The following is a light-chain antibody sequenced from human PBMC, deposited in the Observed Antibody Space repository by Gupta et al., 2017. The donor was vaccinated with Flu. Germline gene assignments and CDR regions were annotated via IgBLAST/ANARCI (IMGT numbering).Light chain of an antibody. V-gene: IGKV1-39*01. CDR3: QQYKSPPHT. CDR1: QSISSY. CDR2: AAS. Sequence: PPSLHASVGDRVTITCRANQSISSYLSWYQTKPGKAPKLLIYAASSLRSGVPSRYSGSGDGTDFTLTISSLQPEDFATYYCQQYKSPPHTFGGGTKVEIK. J-gene: IGKJ4*01.